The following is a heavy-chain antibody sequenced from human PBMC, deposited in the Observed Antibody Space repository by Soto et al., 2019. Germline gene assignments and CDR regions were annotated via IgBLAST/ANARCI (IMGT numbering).Heavy chain of an antibody. V-gene: IGHV4-31*03. Sequence: QVQLQESGPGLVKPSQTLSLTCTVSGGSISSGGYYWSWIRQHPGKGLEWIGYIYYSGSTYYNPSLKSRVTISVDTTKNQFSLKLSSVTAADTAVYYCARGTRVVVVAATDPYWNFDLWGRGTLVTVSS. CDR3: ARGTRVVVVAATDPYWNFDL. CDR1: GGSISSGGYY. D-gene: IGHD2-15*01. J-gene: IGHJ2*01. CDR2: IYYSGST.